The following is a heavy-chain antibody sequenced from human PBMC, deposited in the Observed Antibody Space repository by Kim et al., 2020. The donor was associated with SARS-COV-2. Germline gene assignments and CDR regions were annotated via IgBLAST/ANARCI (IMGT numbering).Heavy chain of an antibody. V-gene: IGHV4-59*08. Sequence: SETLSLTCTVSGGSISSYYWSWIRQPPGKGLEWIGYIYYSGSTNYNPSLKSRVTISVDTSKNQFSLKLSSVTAADTAVYYCARLETTARHLNYFDYWGQGTLVTVSS. CDR1: GGSISSYY. CDR2: IYYSGST. CDR3: ARLETTARHLNYFDY. J-gene: IGHJ4*02. D-gene: IGHD4-17*01.